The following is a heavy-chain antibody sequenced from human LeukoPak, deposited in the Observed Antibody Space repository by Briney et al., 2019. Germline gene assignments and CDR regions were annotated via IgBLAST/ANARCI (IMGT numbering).Heavy chain of an antibody. CDR3: ARDRLGKKGPFDY. J-gene: IGHJ4*02. V-gene: IGHV1-69*04. D-gene: IGHD3-10*01. CDR1: GGTFSSYA. CDR2: IIPILGIA. Sequence: SVKVSCKASGGTFSSYAISWVRQAPGQGLEWMGRIIPILGIANYAQKFQGRVTITADKSTSTAYMELSSLRSEDTAVYYCARDRLGKKGPFDYWGQGTLVTVSS.